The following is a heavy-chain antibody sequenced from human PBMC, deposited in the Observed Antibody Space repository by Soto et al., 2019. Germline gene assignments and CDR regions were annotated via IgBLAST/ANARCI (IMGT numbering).Heavy chain of an antibody. CDR1: GGSISSDGYY. CDR3: ARGYSYFGS. Sequence: QVQLQESGPGLVKPSQTLSLICSVSGGSISSDGYYWSWIRQHPEKGLEWIGYCFYGGSSSYNPSLKSRVTISVDTSKNQFYLNLNFVTAADTAVYYCARGYSYFGSRGQGTLVTVSS. D-gene: IGHD2-15*01. CDR2: CFYGGSS. V-gene: IGHV4-31*02. J-gene: IGHJ4*02.